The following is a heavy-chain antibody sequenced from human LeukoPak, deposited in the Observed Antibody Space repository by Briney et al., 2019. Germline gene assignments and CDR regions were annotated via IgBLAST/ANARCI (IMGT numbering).Heavy chain of an antibody. V-gene: IGHV3-23*01. CDR3: AKGGSGWLFDY. CDR1: GFTYSSYA. J-gene: IGHJ4*02. CDR2: ISGSGGST. D-gene: IGHD6-19*01. Sequence: GGSLRLSCAASGFTYSSYAMSWVRQAPGKGLEWVSGISGSGGSTYYADSVKGRFTISRDNSKNTLYLQMNSLRAEDTAVYYCAKGGSGWLFDYWGQGTLVTVSS.